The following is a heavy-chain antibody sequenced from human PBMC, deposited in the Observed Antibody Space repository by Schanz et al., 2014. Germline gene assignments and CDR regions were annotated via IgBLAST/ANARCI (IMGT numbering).Heavy chain of an antibody. CDR1: GFTFSSYG. J-gene: IGHJ4*02. V-gene: IGHV3-30*02. CDR3: AKEDRHRNRDYDY. D-gene: IGHD3-16*02. Sequence: VQLVESGGGVVQPGRSLRLSCAASGFTFSSYGMHWVRQAPGTGLEWVAVIRYDGSSKYYADSVKGRFTISRDHSKNTLYLQMNSLRPEDTAVYYCAKEDRHRNRDYDYWGQGTMVTVSS. CDR2: IRYDGSSK.